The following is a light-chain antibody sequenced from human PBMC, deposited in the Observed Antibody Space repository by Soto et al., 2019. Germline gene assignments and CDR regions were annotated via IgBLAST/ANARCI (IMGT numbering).Light chain of an antibody. Sequence: KFMLTQPHSVSGSPGQTVTLSCTRSSGDIDNNYVQWYQQRPGRAPTTVIYEDTQRPSGVPDRFSGSIDISSNSASLTISGLQAEDESFYFCHSYDATDQVFGGGTKVTVL. CDR2: EDT. CDR1: SGDIDNNY. CDR3: HSYDATDQV. V-gene: IGLV6-57*04. J-gene: IGLJ3*02.